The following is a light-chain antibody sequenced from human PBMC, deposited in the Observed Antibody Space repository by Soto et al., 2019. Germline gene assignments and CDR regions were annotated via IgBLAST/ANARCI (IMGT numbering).Light chain of an antibody. CDR2: AAS. CDR3: QQSDRAVT. Sequence: DIQMTQSPSSLSASVGDRVTITCRASQSISSYLNWYQQKPGKAPRLLIYAASHLQTGVPSRFRGTGSATHFTLTSSSLQPEDFATYYCQQSDRAVTFGQGTRLEIK. CDR1: QSISSY. J-gene: IGKJ5*01. V-gene: IGKV1-39*01.